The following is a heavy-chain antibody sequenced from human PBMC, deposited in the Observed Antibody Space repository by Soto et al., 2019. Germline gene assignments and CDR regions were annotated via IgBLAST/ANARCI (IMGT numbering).Heavy chain of an antibody. Sequence: SETLSLTCTVSGGSISSYYWSWIRQPPGKGLEWIGYIYYSGSTNYNPSLKSRVTISVDTSKNQFSLKLSPVTAADTAVYYCARARYSSSSRNWFDPWGQGTLVTVSS. J-gene: IGHJ5*02. CDR3: ARARYSSSSRNWFDP. D-gene: IGHD6-6*01. V-gene: IGHV4-59*01. CDR2: IYYSGST. CDR1: GGSISSYY.